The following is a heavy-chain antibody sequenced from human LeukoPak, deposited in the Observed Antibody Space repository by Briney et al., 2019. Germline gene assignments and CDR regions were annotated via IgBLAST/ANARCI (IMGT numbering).Heavy chain of an antibody. Sequence: TGGSLILSCAASGFTFSSYEMSWVRQAPGKGLEWVSYISSSGSTIYYADSVKGRFTISRDNAKNSLYLQMNSLRTEDTAVYYCARARVGATFIDYWGQGTLVTVSS. CDR2: ISSSGSTI. CDR1: GFTFSSYE. CDR3: ARARVGATFIDY. V-gene: IGHV3-48*03. J-gene: IGHJ4*02. D-gene: IGHD1-26*01.